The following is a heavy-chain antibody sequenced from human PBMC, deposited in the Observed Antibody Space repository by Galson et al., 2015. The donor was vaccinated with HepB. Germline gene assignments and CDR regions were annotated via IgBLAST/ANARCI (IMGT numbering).Heavy chain of an antibody. J-gene: IGHJ4*02. CDR3: ARLGTAGGCWD. CDR1: GGAFNSFP. CDR2: ITPIFGTA. Sequence: SVKVSCKASGGAFNSFPISWVRQAPGQGLEWVGAITPIFGTADYTQKFQDRVTITADESTTTAYMELSSLRSEDTAIYYCARLGTAGGCWDWGQGTLVTVSS. D-gene: IGHD7-27*01. V-gene: IGHV1-69*13.